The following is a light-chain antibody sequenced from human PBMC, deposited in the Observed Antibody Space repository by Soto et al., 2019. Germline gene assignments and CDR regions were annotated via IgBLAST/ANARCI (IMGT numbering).Light chain of an antibody. CDR1: QSISSW. CDR2: KAS. J-gene: IGKJ5*01. CDR3: QQYNSYSYT. V-gene: IGKV1-5*03. Sequence: DIQMTHAPSTLSASVLYRVTITFRASQSISSWLAWYQQKPGKAPKLLIYKASSLESGVPSRFSGSGSGTEFTLTISSLQPDDFATYYCQQYNSYSYTFGQGTRLEIK.